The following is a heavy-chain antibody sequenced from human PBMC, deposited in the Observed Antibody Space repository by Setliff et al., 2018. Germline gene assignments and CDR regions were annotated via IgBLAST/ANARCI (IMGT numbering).Heavy chain of an antibody. Sequence: ASVKVSCKTSCYTFSDYGIAWVRQAPGQGLEWMGWISAHTGNTFYSPKFHGRLTLTTDTSTRTAYMQLRSLDSDDTAVYYCSRVVRFCIRTSCQRLSGGDFWGQGTLVTVSS. D-gene: IGHD3-3*01. CDR3: SRVVRFCIRTSCQRLSGGDF. V-gene: IGHV1-18*01. J-gene: IGHJ4*02. CDR1: CYTFSDYG. CDR2: ISAHTGNT.